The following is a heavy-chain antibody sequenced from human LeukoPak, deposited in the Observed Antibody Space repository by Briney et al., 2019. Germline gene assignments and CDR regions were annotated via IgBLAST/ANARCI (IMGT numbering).Heavy chain of an antibody. CDR2: INHSGSA. V-gene: IGHV4-34*01. Sequence: PSETLSLTCAVYGGSFSRYYWTWIRQPPGKGLEWIGEINHSGSANYNPSLKSRVTISVDASKSQFSLRLSSVTAADTAVYYCAREVAVAGDFDYWGQGTLVTVSS. CDR3: AREVAVAGDFDY. D-gene: IGHD6-19*01. CDR1: GGSFSRYY. J-gene: IGHJ4*02.